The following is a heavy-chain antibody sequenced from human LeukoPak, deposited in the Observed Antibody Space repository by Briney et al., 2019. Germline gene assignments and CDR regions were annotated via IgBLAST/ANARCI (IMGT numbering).Heavy chain of an antibody. CDR2: ISYDGSNK. D-gene: IGHD3-22*01. CDR3: AREFDSSGYYYSYYYYYMDV. CDR1: GFTFSSYA. V-gene: IGHV3-30*04. Sequence: PGGSLRLSCAASGFTFSSYAMHWVRQAPGKGLEWVAVISYDGSNKYYADSVKGRFTISRDNSKYTLYLQMNSLRAEDTAVYYCAREFDSSGYYYSYYYYYMDVWGKGTTVTVSS. J-gene: IGHJ6*03.